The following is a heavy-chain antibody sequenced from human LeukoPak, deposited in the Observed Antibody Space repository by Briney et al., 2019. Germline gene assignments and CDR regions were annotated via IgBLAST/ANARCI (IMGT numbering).Heavy chain of an antibody. V-gene: IGHV4-4*07. Sequence: SETLSLTCTVSGGSISSYYWSWIRQPAGKGLEWIGRIYTSGSTNYNPSLKSRVTMSVDTSKNQFSLKLSSVTAADTAEYYCAREYYYDSSGYYHDYWGQGTLVTVSS. D-gene: IGHD3-22*01. CDR1: GGSISSYY. CDR3: AREYYYDSSGYYHDY. CDR2: IYTSGST. J-gene: IGHJ4*02.